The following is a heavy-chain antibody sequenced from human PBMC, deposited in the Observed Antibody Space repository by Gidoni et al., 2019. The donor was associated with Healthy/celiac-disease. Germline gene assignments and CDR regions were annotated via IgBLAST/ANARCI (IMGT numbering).Heavy chain of an antibody. Sequence: QVQLQESGPGLVKPSQTLSLTCPVSGGSISSGGYYWSWLRQHPGKGLEWIGYIYYSGSTYYNPSLKSRVTISVDTSKNQFSLKLSSVTAADTAVYYCARNDYGDYAFDYWGQGTLVTVSS. V-gene: IGHV4-31*03. D-gene: IGHD4-17*01. J-gene: IGHJ4*02. CDR3: ARNDYGDYAFDY. CDR1: GGSISSGGYY. CDR2: IYYSGST.